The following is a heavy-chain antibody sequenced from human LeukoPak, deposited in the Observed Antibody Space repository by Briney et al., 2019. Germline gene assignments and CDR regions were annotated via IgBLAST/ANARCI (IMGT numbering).Heavy chain of an antibody. CDR2: IWANGITE. Sequence: PGRSLRLSCAASGFAFSAYGMHWVRQAPGKGLEWVAVIWANGITEHYADSVKGRFTISRGNSKSTLYLQMNSLTAEDTAIYYCARDASLYADDYWGQGTLVTVSS. CDR1: GFAFSAYG. J-gene: IGHJ4*02. V-gene: IGHV3-33*01. D-gene: IGHD2-2*01. CDR3: ARDASLYADDY.